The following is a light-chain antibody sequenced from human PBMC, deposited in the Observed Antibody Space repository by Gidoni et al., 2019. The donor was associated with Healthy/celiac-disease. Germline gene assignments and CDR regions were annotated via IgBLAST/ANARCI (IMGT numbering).Light chain of an antibody. CDR1: QSISSW. Sequence: IQMTQSPSTLSASVGDRVTITCRASQSISSWLAWYQQKPGKAPKLLIYKASSLESGVPSRFSGSESETDFTLTVSSLQPDDFATYYCQQYNTYPWTFGQXTKVEIK. J-gene: IGKJ1*01. CDR2: KAS. CDR3: QQYNTYPWT. V-gene: IGKV1-5*03.